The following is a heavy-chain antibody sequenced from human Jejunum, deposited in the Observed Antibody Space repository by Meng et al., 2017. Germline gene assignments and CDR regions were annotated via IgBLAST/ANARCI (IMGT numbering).Heavy chain of an antibody. V-gene: IGHV3-23*01. Sequence: GESLKISCAGSGFTFNTYAMSWVRQAPGKGLEWVSGISGGAETTYYADSAKGRFTISRDNSKNTLNLQMNSLRAEDTAVYYCAKGSYTSSFEAWHWGQGTRVTGAS. D-gene: IGHD3-3*01. CDR3: AKGSYTSSFEAWH. CDR1: GFTFNTYA. CDR2: ISGGAETT. J-gene: IGHJ4*02.